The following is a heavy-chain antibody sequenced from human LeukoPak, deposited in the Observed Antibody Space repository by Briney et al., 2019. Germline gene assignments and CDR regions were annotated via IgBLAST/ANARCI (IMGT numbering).Heavy chain of an antibody. CDR3: ARGTPWYYYMDV. J-gene: IGHJ6*03. Sequence: GGSLRLSCAASGFTFSNFDMHWVRQITGKGLEWVSSIGTAGKTNYRGSVKGRFTISRENAKHSLYPQMNSLTTGDTAVYYCARGTPWYYYMDVWGKGTTGTVSS. CDR2: IGTAGKT. CDR1: GFTFSNFD. V-gene: IGHV3-13*01.